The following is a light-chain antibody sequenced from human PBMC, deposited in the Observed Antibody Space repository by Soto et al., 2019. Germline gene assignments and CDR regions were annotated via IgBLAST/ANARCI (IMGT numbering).Light chain of an antibody. CDR2: EVT. J-gene: IGLJ1*01. V-gene: IGLV2-8*01. CDR1: TGNVGGYDY. Sequence: QSVLTQPASVSGSPGQSVTISCTEPTGNVGGYDYVSWYQQHPGKAPKLMIYEVTKRPSGVPDRFSGSKSGNTASLTVSGLQAEDEADYYCSSYAGSNNFVFGTGTKVTVL. CDR3: SSYAGSNNFV.